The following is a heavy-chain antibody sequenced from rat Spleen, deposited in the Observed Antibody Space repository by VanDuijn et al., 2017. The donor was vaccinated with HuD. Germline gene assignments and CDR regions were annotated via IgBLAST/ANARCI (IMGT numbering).Heavy chain of an antibody. J-gene: IGHJ2*01. CDR1: GFTFSNYG. CDR3: TRQSNNFWYFDF. V-gene: IGHV5-29*01. CDR2: ISYDGGGT. D-gene: IGHD1-10*01. Sequence: EVQLVESDGGLVQPGRSMKLSCAASGFTFSNYGMAWVRQAPTKGLEWVASISYDGGGTYYRDSVKGRFTISRDIAKSTLYLQMDSLRSEDTANDYCTRQSNNFWYFDFWGQGVMVTVSS.